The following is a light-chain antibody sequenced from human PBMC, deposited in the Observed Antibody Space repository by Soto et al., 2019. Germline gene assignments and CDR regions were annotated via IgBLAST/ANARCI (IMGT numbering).Light chain of an antibody. CDR3: KQYNSYPWT. V-gene: IGKV1-5*03. CDR2: KAY. J-gene: IGKJ1*01. CDR1: QSISSW. Sequence: EIQMSQAACCVGAACRYRWTMTCWDSQSISSWLAWYQQKTGKDTKLLIYKAYSFERGAPSRLSGSASRTDFTITLSSVQPDASATYYCKQYNSYPWTLGQGTKVDI.